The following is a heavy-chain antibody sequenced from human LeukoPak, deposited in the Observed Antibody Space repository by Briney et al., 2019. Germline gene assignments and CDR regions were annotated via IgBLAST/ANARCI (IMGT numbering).Heavy chain of an antibody. J-gene: IGHJ4*02. CDR3: AKDPYYYGSGSYGDY. CDR1: GFTFSTYS. Sequence: PGGSLRLSCAASGFTFSTYSMNWVRQAPGRGLEWVSSISSSSSYIYYADSVKGRFTISRDNSKNTLYLQMNSLRAEDTAVYYCAKDPYYYGSGSYGDYWGQGTLVTVSP. V-gene: IGHV3-21*01. D-gene: IGHD3-10*01. CDR2: ISSSSSYI.